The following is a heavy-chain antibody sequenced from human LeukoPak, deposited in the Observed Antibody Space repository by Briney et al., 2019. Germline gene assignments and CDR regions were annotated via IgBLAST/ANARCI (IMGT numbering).Heavy chain of an antibody. CDR2: ISSSGSTI. CDR3: ARERRYFDWLSRDYYYYGMDV. J-gene: IGHJ6*02. CDR1: GFTFSDYY. D-gene: IGHD3-9*01. Sequence: GGSLRLSCAASGFTFSDYYMSWIRQAPGKGLEWVSYISSSGSTIYYADSVKGRFTISRDNAKNSLYLQMNSLRVEDTAVYYCARERRYFDWLSRDYYYYGMDVWGQGTTVTVSS. V-gene: IGHV3-11*01.